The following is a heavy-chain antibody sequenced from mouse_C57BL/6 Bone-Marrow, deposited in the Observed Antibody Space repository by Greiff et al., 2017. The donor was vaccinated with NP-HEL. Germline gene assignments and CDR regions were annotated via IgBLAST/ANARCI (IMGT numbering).Heavy chain of an antibody. CDR1: GYTSTSYW. J-gene: IGHJ1*03. Sequence: VQLQQPGAELVKPGASVKLSCKASGYTSTSYWMHWVKQRPGQGLEWIGMIHPNSGSTNYNEKFKSKATLTVDKSSSTAYMQLSSLTSEDSAVYYCARRGPLGYFDVWGTGTTVTVSS. CDR2: IHPNSGST. V-gene: IGHV1-64*01. D-gene: IGHD6-1*01. CDR3: ARRGPLGYFDV.